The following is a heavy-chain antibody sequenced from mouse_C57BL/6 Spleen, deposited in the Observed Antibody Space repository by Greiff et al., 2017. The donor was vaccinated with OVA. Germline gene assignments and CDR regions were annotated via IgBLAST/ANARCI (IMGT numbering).Heavy chain of an antibody. J-gene: IGHJ4*01. Sequence: VQLQQSGPGLVKPSQSLSLTCSVTGYSITSGYYWNWIRQFPGNKLEWMGYISYDGSNNYNPSLKNRISITRDTSKNQFFLKLNSVTTEDTATYYCAREEFAMDYWGQGTSVTVSS. V-gene: IGHV3-6*01. CDR3: AREEFAMDY. CDR1: GYSITSGYY. CDR2: ISYDGSN.